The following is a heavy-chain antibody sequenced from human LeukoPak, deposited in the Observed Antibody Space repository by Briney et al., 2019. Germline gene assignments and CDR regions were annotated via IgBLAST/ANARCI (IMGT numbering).Heavy chain of an antibody. V-gene: IGHV3-7*01. J-gene: IGHJ5*02. D-gene: IGHD2-2*02. Sequence: GGSQRLSCAASGFTFSSYAMSWVRQAPGKGLEWVANINQDGSEILYMDSVKGRFTISRDNAKNSLFLQMNSLRTEDTALYYCARAWRCVSTSCYTYFDPWGQGTLVTVSS. CDR3: ARAWRCVSTSCYTYFDP. CDR1: GFTFSSYA. CDR2: INQDGSEI.